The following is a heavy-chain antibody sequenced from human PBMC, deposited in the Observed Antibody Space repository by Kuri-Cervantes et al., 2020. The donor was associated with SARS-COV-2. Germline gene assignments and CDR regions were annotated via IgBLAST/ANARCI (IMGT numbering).Heavy chain of an antibody. D-gene: IGHD1-26*01. CDR1: GFTFSSYA. CDR3: AREAPCRIVGAICYGMDV. V-gene: IGHV3-30-3*01. J-gene: IGHJ6*02. Sequence: GESLKISCAASGFTFSSYAMHWVRQAPGKGLEWVAVISYDGSNKYYADSVKGRFTISRDNAKNSLYLQMNSLRDEDTAVYYCAREAPCRIVGAICYGMDVWGQGTTVTVSS. CDR2: ISYDGSNK.